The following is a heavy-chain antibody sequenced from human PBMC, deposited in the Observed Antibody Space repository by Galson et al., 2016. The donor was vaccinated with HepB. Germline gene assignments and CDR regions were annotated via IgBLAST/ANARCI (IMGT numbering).Heavy chain of an antibody. Sequence: SLRLSCAASGFSFSSYSMHWARQAPGKGLEYIATISGNAGRTYYVDSVKGRFTISRDNAKKTVDLHMSRLRPEDTGVFYCVKDRSITVPAMDAFDLWGQGKMVIVSS. J-gene: IGHJ3*01. D-gene: IGHD6-6*01. CDR3: VKDRSITVPAMDAFDL. CDR2: ISGNAGRT. V-gene: IGHV3-64D*08. CDR1: GFSFSSYS.